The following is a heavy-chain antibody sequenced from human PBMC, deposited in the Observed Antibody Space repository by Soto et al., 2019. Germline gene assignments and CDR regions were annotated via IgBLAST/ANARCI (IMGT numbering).Heavy chain of an antibody. CDR2: VHYSWGS. J-gene: IGHJ4*02. CDR1: GGSISSYY. Sequence: SETLSLTCTVSGGSISSYYWSWIRQPPGKRLEWIGYVHYSWGSHYNPSLKSRVTISVDTSKNQFSLKLNSMTAADTAVYYCARHNYGSGSTYFDYWGQGTLVTVSS. V-gene: IGHV4-59*08. D-gene: IGHD3-10*01. CDR3: ARHNYGSGSTYFDY.